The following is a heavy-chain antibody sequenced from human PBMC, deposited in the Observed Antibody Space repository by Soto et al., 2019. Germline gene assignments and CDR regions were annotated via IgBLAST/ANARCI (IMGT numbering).Heavy chain of an antibody. V-gene: IGHV4-31*03. CDR2: IYYSRST. D-gene: IGHD2-21*02. J-gene: IGHJ6*02. CDR3: ARVVTGGPYRIMDV. CDR1: GGSISSGGYY. Sequence: SETLSLTCTVSGGSISSGGYYWSWIRQHPGKGLEWIGYIYYSRSTYYNPSLKSRVTISVDTSKNQFSLKLSSVTAADTAVYYCARVVTGGPYRIMDVWGQGPTVPVSS.